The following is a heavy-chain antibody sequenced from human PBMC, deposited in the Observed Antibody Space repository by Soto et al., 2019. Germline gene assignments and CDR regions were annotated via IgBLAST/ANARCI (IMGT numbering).Heavy chain of an antibody. J-gene: IGHJ4*02. CDR2: IRSKANSYAT. CDR1: GFTFSGSA. D-gene: IGHD1-1*01. CDR3: TRRGTGTKINPPDY. V-gene: IGHV3-73*02. Sequence: EVQLVESGGGLVQPGGSLKLSCAASGFTFSGSAMHWVRQASGTGLEWVGRIRSKANSYATAYAASVKGRFTISRDDSKNTAYLQMNSLKTEDTAVYYCTRRGTGTKINPPDYWGQGTLVTVSS.